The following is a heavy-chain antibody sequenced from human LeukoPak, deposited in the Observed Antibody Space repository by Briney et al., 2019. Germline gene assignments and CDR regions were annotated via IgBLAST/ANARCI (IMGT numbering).Heavy chain of an antibody. CDR3: ARGREAAGTNDY. CDR2: ISGSGGST. CDR1: GFTFSSYG. Sequence: PGGSLRLSCAASGFTFSSYGMSWVRQAPGKGLEWVSAISGSGGSTYYADSVKGRFTISRDNSKNTLYLQMNSLRAEDTAVYYCARGREAAGTNDYWGQGTLVTVSS. D-gene: IGHD6-13*01. J-gene: IGHJ4*02. V-gene: IGHV3-23*01.